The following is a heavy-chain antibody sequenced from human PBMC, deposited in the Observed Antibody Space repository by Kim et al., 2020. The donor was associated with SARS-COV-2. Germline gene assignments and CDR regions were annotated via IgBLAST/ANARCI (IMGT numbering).Heavy chain of an antibody. CDR3: ARHDFRAGGMDV. V-gene: IGHV4-39*01. J-gene: IGHJ6*02. D-gene: IGHD3-3*01. Sequence: SYNPSLKSRVTISVDTSKNQFSLKLSSVTAADTAVYYCARHDFRAGGMDVWGQGTTVTVSS.